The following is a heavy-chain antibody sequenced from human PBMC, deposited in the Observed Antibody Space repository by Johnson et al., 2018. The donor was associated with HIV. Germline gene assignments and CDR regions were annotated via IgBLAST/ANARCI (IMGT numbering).Heavy chain of an antibody. CDR2: ISYEGSNK. Sequence: VQLVESGGGVVQPGRSLRLSCAASGFTFSSYAMHWVRQAPGKGLEWVAVISYEGSNKYYADSVKGRFTISRDNSKNTLYLQMNSLRVEDTAVYSCARGVTGYSYGTWGQGTMVTVSS. D-gene: IGHD5-18*01. J-gene: IGHJ3*01. CDR3: ARGVTGYSYGT. V-gene: IGHV3-30*14. CDR1: GFTFSSYA.